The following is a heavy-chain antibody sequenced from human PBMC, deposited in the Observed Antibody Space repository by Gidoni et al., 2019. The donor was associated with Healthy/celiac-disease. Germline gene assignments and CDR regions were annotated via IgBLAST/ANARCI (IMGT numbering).Heavy chain of an antibody. CDR2: ISGSGGST. J-gene: IGHJ4*02. Sequence: EVQLLESGGGLVQPGGSLRLSCAASGFTFSSYALSWVRQAPGKGLEWVSAISGSGGSTYYADSVKGRFTISRDNSKNTLYLQMNSLRAEDTAVYYCATQGYCSSTSCYGIAARYYYDYWGQGTLVTVSS. V-gene: IGHV3-23*01. CDR3: ATQGYCSSTSCYGIAARYYYDY. D-gene: IGHD2-2*01. CDR1: GFTFSSYA.